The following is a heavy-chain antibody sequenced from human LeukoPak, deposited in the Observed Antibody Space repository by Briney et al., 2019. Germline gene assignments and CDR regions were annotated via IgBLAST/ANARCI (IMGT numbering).Heavy chain of an antibody. CDR3: ARSGGVAAHYFDY. Sequence: PSETLSLTCTVSGGSISSYYWSWIRQPPGKGLEWIGYIYYSGSTNYNPSLKSRVTMSVDTSKNQFSLKLSSVTAADTAVYYCARSGGVAAHYFDYWGQGTLVTVSS. J-gene: IGHJ4*02. D-gene: IGHD6-6*01. CDR1: GGSISSYY. V-gene: IGHV4-59*12. CDR2: IYYSGST.